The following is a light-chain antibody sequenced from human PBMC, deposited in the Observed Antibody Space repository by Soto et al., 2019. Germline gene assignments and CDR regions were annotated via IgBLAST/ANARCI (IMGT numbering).Light chain of an antibody. CDR2: GAS. J-gene: IGKJ4*01. CDR3: QQYSNWPPLT. V-gene: IGKV3D-15*01. CDR1: QSVSSN. Sequence: EIVMTQSPATLSVSPGERATLSCRASQSVSSNLAWYQQKPGQAPRLLIYGASIRATGIPARFSGSGSGTEFTRTISSLQSEDFAVYYCQQYSNWPPLTFGGGTKVEIK.